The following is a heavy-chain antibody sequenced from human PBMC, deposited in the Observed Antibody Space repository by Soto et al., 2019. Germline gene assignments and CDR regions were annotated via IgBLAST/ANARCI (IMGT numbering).Heavy chain of an antibody. CDR3: ARGRGLYSSGYYSYLWFDP. CDR2: IIPIFGTA. CDR1: GGTFSSYA. Sequence: RASVKVSCKASGGTFSSYAISWVRQAPGQGLEWMGGIIPIFGTANYAQKFQGRVTITADESTSTAYMELSSLRSEDTAVYYCARGRGLYSSGYYSYLWFDPWGQGTLVTVSS. J-gene: IGHJ5*02. D-gene: IGHD3-22*01. V-gene: IGHV1-69*13.